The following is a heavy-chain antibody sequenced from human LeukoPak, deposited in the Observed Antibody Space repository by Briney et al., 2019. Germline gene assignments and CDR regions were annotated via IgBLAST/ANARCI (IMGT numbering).Heavy chain of an antibody. J-gene: IGHJ2*01. Sequence: LRLSCAASGFTFSSYAMSWIRQHPGKGLEWIGYIYYSGSTYYNPSLKSRVTISVDTSKNQFSLKLSSVTAADTAVYYCARVLTYYYDSSPSLGWYFDLWGRGTLVTVSS. D-gene: IGHD3-22*01. CDR2: IYYSGST. CDR3: ARVLTYYYDSSPSLGWYFDL. V-gene: IGHV4-31*02. CDR1: GFTFSSYA.